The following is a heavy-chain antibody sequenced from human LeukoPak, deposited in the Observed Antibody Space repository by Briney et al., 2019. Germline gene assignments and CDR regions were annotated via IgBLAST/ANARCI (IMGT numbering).Heavy chain of an antibody. Sequence: SETLSLTCTVSGGSISSSSYYWGWIRQPPGKGLEWIGSIYYSGSTYYNPSLKSRVTISVDTSKNQFSLKLSSVTAAATAVYYCARPAVAVDGYFDPWGQGTLVTVSS. J-gene: IGHJ5*02. CDR1: GGSISSSSYY. CDR2: IYYSGST. CDR3: ARPAVAVDGYFDP. V-gene: IGHV4-39*01. D-gene: IGHD6-19*01.